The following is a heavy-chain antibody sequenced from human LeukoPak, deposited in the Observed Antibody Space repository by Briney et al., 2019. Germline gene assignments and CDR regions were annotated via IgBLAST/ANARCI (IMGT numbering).Heavy chain of an antibody. D-gene: IGHD6-19*01. CDR1: GASVSSGSYS. CDR3: AILVAGDYWYFDL. V-gene: IGHV4-61*01. Sequence: SETPSLPCTVSGASVSSGSYSWSWIRQPPGRGVEWLGYIYYSGSTNYNPSLKSRVTISVDTSKNQCSLKLSSVTAADTAVYYCAILVAGDYWYFDLWGRGTLVTVSS. J-gene: IGHJ2*01. CDR2: IYYSGST.